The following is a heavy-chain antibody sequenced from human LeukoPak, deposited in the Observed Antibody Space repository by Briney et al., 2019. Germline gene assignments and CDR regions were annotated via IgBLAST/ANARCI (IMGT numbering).Heavy chain of an antibody. V-gene: IGHV4-59*08. J-gene: IGHJ4*02. CDR2: MYYSGST. D-gene: IGHD6-13*01. Sequence: SETLSLTRTVSGGSIGRDWIWSRQPPGKGLEWIAYMYYSGSTNSNPSLKSRVTMSVDTSKNQFSLKLSSVTAADTAVYFCARVSATAGSIIDWGGQGTLVTVSS. CDR3: ARVSATAGSIIDW. CDR1: GGSIGRD.